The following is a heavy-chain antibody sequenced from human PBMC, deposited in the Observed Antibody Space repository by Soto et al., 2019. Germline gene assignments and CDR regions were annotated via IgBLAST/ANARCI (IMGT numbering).Heavy chain of an antibody. CDR3: ATSNDPSGSYRLPLDY. J-gene: IGHJ4*02. CDR2: VTYDGTTK. D-gene: IGHD1-26*01. Sequence: HPGGSLRLSCVASGFTFGSHAMHWVRQAPGKGLEWVVIVTYDGTTKYYAHSVKGRFTISRDNSKNALYLQMNSLKTEDTAVYYCATSNDPSGSYRLPLDYWGQGTLVTVSS. CDR1: GFTFGSHA. V-gene: IGHV3-30*03.